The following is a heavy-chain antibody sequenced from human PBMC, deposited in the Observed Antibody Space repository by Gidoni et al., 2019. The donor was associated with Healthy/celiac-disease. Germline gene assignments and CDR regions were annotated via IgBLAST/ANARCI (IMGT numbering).Heavy chain of an antibody. Sequence: QVQLQESGPGLVKPSETLSLTCTVSGGSISSYYWSWIRQPPGKGLEWIGLIYYTGNTNYNPSLKSRVTISVDTSKNQFSLKLSSVTASDTAVYYCARHPSGWLIPFDPWGQGTLVTVSS. CDR1: GGSISSYY. D-gene: IGHD6-19*01. CDR3: ARHPSGWLIPFDP. CDR2: IYYTGNT. V-gene: IGHV4-59*08. J-gene: IGHJ5*02.